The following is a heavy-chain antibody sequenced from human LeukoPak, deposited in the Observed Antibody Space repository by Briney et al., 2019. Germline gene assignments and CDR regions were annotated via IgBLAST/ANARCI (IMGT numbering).Heavy chain of an antibody. CDR2: ISDGGDDK. CDR1: GFNFSSYA. J-gene: IGHJ2*01. V-gene: IGHV3-30*07. Sequence: LTGGSLRLSCAASGFNFSSYAMHWVRQAPGKGLDWVAVISDGGDDKFYTDSVKGRFSISRDNSKNSLYLQMNSLRAEDTAVYFCARVPYCTNGVCYMHWYFDLWGRGTLVTVSS. CDR3: ARVPYCTNGVCYMHWYFDL. D-gene: IGHD2-8*01.